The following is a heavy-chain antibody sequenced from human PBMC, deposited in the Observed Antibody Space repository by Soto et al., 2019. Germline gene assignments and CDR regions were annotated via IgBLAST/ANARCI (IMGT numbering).Heavy chain of an antibody. Sequence: SETLSLTCNVSGDSMTSPPYYWGWIRQPPGKGLEWIGTVYYSGATYYNPSLRGRLTVSADTSKNYFSLRLTSVTAADTAVYYCARHDVWFDPWGQGILVTVSS. J-gene: IGHJ5*02. CDR2: VYYSGAT. CDR1: GDSMTSPPYY. V-gene: IGHV4-39*01. CDR3: ARHDVWFDP.